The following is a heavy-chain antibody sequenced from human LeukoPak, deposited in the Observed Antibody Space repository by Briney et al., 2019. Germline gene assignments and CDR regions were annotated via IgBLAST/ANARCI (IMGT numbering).Heavy chain of an antibody. CDR3: ARDWDSSSYPFDY. CDR2: ISSSSSYI. CDR1: GFTFSSYS. Sequence: GGSLRLSCAASGFTFSSYSMNWVRQASGKGLEWVSSISSSSSYIYYADSVKGRFTISRDNAKNSLYLQMNSLRAEDTAVYYCARDWDSSSYPFDYWGQGTLVTVSS. J-gene: IGHJ4*02. D-gene: IGHD6-6*01. V-gene: IGHV3-21*01.